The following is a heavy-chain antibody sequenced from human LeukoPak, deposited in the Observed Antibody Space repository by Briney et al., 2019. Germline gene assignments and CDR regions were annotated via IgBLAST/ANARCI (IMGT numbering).Heavy chain of an antibody. CDR3: ARDRRFRGYAESLYYYYYYMDV. D-gene: IGHD5-12*01. J-gene: IGHJ6*03. CDR2: IYTSGST. CDR1: GGSFSGYY. V-gene: IGHV4-4*07. Sequence: SETLSLTCAVYGGSFSGYYWSWIRQPAGKGLEWIGRIYTSGSTNYNPSLKSRVTISVDTSKNQFSLKLSSVTAADTAVYYCARDRRFRGYAESLYYYYYYMDVWGKGTTVTISS.